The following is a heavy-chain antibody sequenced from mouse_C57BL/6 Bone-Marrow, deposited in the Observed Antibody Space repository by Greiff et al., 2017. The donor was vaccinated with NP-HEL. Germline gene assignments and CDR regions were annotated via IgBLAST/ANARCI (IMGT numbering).Heavy chain of an antibody. V-gene: IGHV1-4*01. CDR3: ARDYGGNY. CDR2: INPSSGYT. J-gene: IGHJ2*01. D-gene: IGHD1-1*01. Sequence: VQLVESGAELARPGASVKMSCKASGYTFTSYTMHWVKQRPGQGLEWIGYINPSSGYTKYNQKFKDKATLTADKSSSTAYMQLSSLTSEDSAVYYCARDYGGNYWGQGTTLTVSS. CDR1: GYTFTSYT.